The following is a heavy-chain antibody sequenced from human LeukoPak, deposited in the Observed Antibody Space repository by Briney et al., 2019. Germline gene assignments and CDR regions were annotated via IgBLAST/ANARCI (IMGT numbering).Heavy chain of an antibody. D-gene: IGHD5-12*01. CDR1: GYSFTSYW. CDR3: ARPGRVATIEYYFDY. CDR2: IYPGDSDT. V-gene: IGHV5-51*01. Sequence: GESLKISCKGSGYSFTSYWIGWVRQMPGKGLEWMGIIYPGDSDTRYSPSFQGQVTISADKSISTAYLQWSSLKASDTAMYYCARPGRVATIEYYFDYWGQGTLVTVSS. J-gene: IGHJ4*02.